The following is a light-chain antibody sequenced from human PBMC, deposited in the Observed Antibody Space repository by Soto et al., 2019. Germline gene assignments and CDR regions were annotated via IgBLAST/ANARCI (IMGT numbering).Light chain of an antibody. CDR2: AAS. Sequence: IQMTQYPYSLSASVGDRVTITCRASQSISSYLNWYQQKPGKAPKLLIYAASSLQSGVPSRFSGSGSGTDFTLTISSLQPEDFATYYCQQSYFLPITFGQGRRLEIK. J-gene: IGKJ5*01. V-gene: IGKV1-39*01. CDR3: QQSYFLPIT. CDR1: QSISSY.